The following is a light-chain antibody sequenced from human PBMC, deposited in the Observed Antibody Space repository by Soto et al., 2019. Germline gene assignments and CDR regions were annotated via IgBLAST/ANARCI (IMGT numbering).Light chain of an antibody. J-gene: IGKJ1*01. Sequence: EIVMTQSPATLSVSPGERATLSCRASQSVSSNLAWYQQKPGQAPRLLIYVASTRATGIPARFSGSGSGTEFPLTISSLQSEDFAVYYCKQYNNWWTFGQGTKVEIK. CDR2: VAS. V-gene: IGKV3-15*01. CDR3: KQYNNWWT. CDR1: QSVSSN.